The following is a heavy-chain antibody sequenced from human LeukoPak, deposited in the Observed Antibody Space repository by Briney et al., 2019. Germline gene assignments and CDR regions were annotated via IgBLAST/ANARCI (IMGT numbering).Heavy chain of an antibody. D-gene: IGHD3-10*01. CDR2: IYFTGTT. Sequence: PSETLSLTCTVSGGSISSYWSWIRQSPGKRLEWMGYIYFTGTTNYNPSLKSRLTISIDTSRNQFSLKLSSATAADTAIYYCVNGGSYLTKWGQGTLVTVSS. CDR3: VNGGSYLTK. CDR1: GGSISSY. V-gene: IGHV4-59*01. J-gene: IGHJ4*02.